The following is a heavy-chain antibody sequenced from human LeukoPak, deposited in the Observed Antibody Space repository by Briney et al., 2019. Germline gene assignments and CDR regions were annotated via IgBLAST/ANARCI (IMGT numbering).Heavy chain of an antibody. CDR1: GFTFHDYA. J-gene: IGHJ4*02. V-gene: IGHV3-9*01. D-gene: IGHD6-13*01. CDR2: ISWNSGSI. Sequence: PGRSLRLSCAASGFTFHDYAMHWVRQAPGKGLEWVSGISWNSGSIGYADFVKGRFTISRDNAKNSLYLQMNSLRAEDTALYYCAKDSSRGGAYSSSWYLGDYWGQGTLVTVSS. CDR3: AKDSSRGGAYSSSWYLGDY.